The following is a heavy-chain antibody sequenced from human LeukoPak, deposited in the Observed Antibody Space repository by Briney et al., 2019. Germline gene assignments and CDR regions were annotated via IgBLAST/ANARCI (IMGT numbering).Heavy chain of an antibody. J-gene: IGHJ4*02. Sequence: EAGGSLRLSCAASGFTFSSYWMHWVRHAPGKGLVWVSRINSDGSSTSYADSVKGRFTISRDNAKNTLYLQMNSLRAEDTAVYYCARVRVADYGDPLVGYWGQGTLVTVSS. D-gene: IGHD4-17*01. CDR2: INSDGSST. V-gene: IGHV3-74*01. CDR1: GFTFSSYW. CDR3: ARVRVADYGDPLVGY.